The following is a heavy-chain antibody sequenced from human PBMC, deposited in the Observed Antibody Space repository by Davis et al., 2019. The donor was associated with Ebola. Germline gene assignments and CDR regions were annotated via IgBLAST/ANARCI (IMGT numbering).Heavy chain of an antibody. CDR3: ARELAVAYFDY. CDR2: INSDGSST. V-gene: IGHV3-74*01. D-gene: IGHD6-19*01. Sequence: GESLKISCAASGFTFSSYWMHWVRQAPGKGLVWVSRINSDGSSTSYADSVKGRFTISRDNAKNTLYLQMNSLRAEDTAVYYCARELAVAYFDYWGQGTLVTVSS. CDR1: GFTFSSYW. J-gene: IGHJ4*02.